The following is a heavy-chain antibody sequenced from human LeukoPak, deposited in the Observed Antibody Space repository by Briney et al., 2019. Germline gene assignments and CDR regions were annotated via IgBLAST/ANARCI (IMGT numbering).Heavy chain of an antibody. Sequence: GESLKISCKGSGYSFTSYWIGWVRQMPGKGLEWMGIVYPGDSGARYSPSFQGQVTMSADTSINTAYLQWSSLKASDTAIYYCARKSYYDSYQHAFDIWGQGTMVTVSS. CDR2: VYPGDSGA. V-gene: IGHV5-51*01. CDR1: GYSFTSYW. D-gene: IGHD3-22*01. J-gene: IGHJ3*02. CDR3: ARKSYYDSYQHAFDI.